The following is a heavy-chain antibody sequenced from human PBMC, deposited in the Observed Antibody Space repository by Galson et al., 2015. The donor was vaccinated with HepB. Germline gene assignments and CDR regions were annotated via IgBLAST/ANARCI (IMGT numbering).Heavy chain of an antibody. CDR3: ARDPERYCSGGSCYYGMDV. Sequence: SLRLSCAASGFTFSSYAMHWVRQAPGKGLEWVAVISYDGSNKYYADSVKGRFTISRDNSKNTLYLQMNSLRAEDTAVYYCARDPERYCSGGSCYYGMDVWGQGTTVTVSS. J-gene: IGHJ6*02. D-gene: IGHD2-15*01. CDR1: GFTFSSYA. V-gene: IGHV3-30-3*01. CDR2: ISYDGSNK.